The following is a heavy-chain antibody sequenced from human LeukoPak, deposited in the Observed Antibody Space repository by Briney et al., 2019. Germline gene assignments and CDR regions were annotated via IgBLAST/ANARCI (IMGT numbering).Heavy chain of an antibody. CDR1: GFTFSSFG. Sequence: GRSLTLSCARSGFTFSSFGTHWVRQAPGKGLEWVAVIWYDASNKYYADSVKGRFTISRDNSKNTLFLQMNSLRDDDTAVYYCVRGVGVSRFDYFDPWGQGTLVIVSS. V-gene: IGHV3-33*01. J-gene: IGHJ5*02. CDR2: IWYDASNK. D-gene: IGHD3-10*01. CDR3: VRGVGVSRFDYFDP.